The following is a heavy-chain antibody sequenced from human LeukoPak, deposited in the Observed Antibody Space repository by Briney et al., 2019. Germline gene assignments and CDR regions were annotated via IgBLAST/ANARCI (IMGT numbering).Heavy chain of an antibody. J-gene: IGHJ4*02. D-gene: IGHD3-22*01. CDR1: GDPISSYY. Sequence: AETLTLTCTVSGDPISSYYWSWLRQPPGKGLEWLGDIYYSGSTNYNPSLKSRVTISVDTSKNQLSMKMSSVTAADTAVYYCARDYYYSSGYYVNDYWGQGTLVTVSS. V-gene: IGHV4-59*01. CDR2: IYYSGST. CDR3: ARDYYYSSGYYVNDY.